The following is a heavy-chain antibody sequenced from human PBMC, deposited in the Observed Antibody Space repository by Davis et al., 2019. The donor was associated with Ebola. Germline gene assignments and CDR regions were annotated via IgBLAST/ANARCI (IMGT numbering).Heavy chain of an antibody. CDR1: GYSFTSYW. Sequence: KVSCKGSGYSFTSYWISWVRQMPGKGLEWMGRIDPSDSYTNYSPSFQDHVTISADKSISTAYLQWSSLKASDTAMYYCASLGRTIFGVVTDPRGAFDIWGQGTMVTVSS. CDR3: ASLGRTIFGVVTDPRGAFDI. J-gene: IGHJ3*02. CDR2: IDPSDSYT. V-gene: IGHV5-10-1*01. D-gene: IGHD3-3*01.